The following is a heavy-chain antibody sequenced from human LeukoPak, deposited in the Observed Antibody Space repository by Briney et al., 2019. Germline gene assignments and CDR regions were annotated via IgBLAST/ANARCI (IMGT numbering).Heavy chain of an antibody. D-gene: IGHD5-24*01. CDR2: INAGNGNT. J-gene: IGHJ5*02. Sequence: GASVKVSRKASGYTFTSHAMHWVRQAPGQRLEWMGWINAGNGNTKYSQKFQGRVTITRDTSASIAYMELSSLRSEDTAVYYCARGEMATISWFDPWGQGTLVTVSS. CDR3: ARGEMATISWFDP. V-gene: IGHV1-3*01. CDR1: GYTFTSHA.